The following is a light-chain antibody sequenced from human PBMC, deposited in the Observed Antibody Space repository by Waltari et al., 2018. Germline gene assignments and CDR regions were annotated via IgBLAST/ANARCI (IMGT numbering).Light chain of an antibody. CDR2: AAS. Sequence: DIQLTQSPSFLSASAGDRVTITCRASQGISSYLVWYQQKPGEAPKLLIHAASSLQSGVPSRFSGSGSGTEFTLTISSLQPEDFATYYCQQLNSYPLTFGGGTKVEIK. V-gene: IGKV1-9*01. CDR1: QGISSY. J-gene: IGKJ4*01. CDR3: QQLNSYPLT.